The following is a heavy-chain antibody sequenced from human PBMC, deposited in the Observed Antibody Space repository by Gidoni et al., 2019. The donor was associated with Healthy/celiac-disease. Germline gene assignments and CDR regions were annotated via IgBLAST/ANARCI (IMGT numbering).Heavy chain of an antibody. D-gene: IGHD2-2*01. V-gene: IGHV3-21*01. J-gene: IGHJ6*03. Sequence: EVQLVESGGGLVKPGGSLRLSCAASGFTFSSYSMNWVRQAPGKGLEWVSSISSSSSYIYYADSVKGRFTISRDNAKNSLYLQMNSLRAEDTAVYYCARATEGVVPAATVYYMDVWGKGTTVTVSS. CDR3: ARATEGVVPAATVYYMDV. CDR2: ISSSSSYI. CDR1: GFTFSSYS.